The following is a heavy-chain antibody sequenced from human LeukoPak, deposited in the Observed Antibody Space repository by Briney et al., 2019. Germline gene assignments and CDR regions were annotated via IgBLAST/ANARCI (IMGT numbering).Heavy chain of an antibody. D-gene: IGHD2-21*02. J-gene: IGHJ4*02. CDR1: GYTFTSYG. Sequence: GASVKVSCKASGYTFTSYGISWVRQAPGQGLEWMGGIIPIFGTANYAQKFQGRVTITADESTSTAYMELSSLRSEDTAVYYCVREDTPATANYWGQGTLVTISS. CDR2: IIPIFGTA. V-gene: IGHV1-69*13. CDR3: VREDTPATANY.